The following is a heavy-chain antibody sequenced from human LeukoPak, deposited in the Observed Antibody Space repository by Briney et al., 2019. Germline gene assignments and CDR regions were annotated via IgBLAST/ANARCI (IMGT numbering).Heavy chain of an antibody. J-gene: IGHJ4*02. Sequence: SETLSLTCTVSGGSISSYYWSWIRQPPGKGLEWIGYIYYSGSTNYNPSLKSRVTISVDTSKNQFSLKLSSVTAADTAVYYCARAVGGYCYGLPYWGQGTLVTVSS. V-gene: IGHV4-59*01. CDR1: GGSISSYY. CDR2: IYYSGST. CDR3: ARAVGGYCYGLPY. D-gene: IGHD5-18*01.